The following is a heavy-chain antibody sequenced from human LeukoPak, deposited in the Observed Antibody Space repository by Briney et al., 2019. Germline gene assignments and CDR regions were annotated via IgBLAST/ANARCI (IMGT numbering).Heavy chain of an antibody. CDR3: AREGVYGSGSYMLNYYYYYMDV. CDR2: INPNSGGT. J-gene: IGHJ6*03. V-gene: IGHV1-2*02. Sequence: GASVKVSCKASGYTFTGYYMHRVRQAPGQGLEWMGWINPNSGGTNYAQKFQGRVTMTRDTSISTAYMELSRLRSDDTAVYYCAREGVYGSGSYMLNYYYYYMDVWGKGTTVTVSS. D-gene: IGHD3-10*01. CDR1: GYTFTGYY.